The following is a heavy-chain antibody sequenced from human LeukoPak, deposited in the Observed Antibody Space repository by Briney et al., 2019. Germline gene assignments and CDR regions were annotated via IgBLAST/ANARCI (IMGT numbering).Heavy chain of an antibody. CDR3: AREELYDSCGPI. CDR2: IYYSGST. D-gene: IGHD3-22*01. CDR1: GGSISSYY. Sequence: SETLSLTCTVSGGSISSYYWSWIRQPPGKGLEWIGYIYYSGSTNYNPSLKSRVTISVDTSKNQFSLKLSSVTAADTAVYYCAREELYDSCGPIWGQGTMVTVSS. V-gene: IGHV4-59*01. J-gene: IGHJ3*02.